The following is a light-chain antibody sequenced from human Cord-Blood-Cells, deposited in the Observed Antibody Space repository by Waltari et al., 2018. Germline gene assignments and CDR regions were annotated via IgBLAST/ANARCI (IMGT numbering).Light chain of an antibody. Sequence: QSVLTQPPSASATPGQRVTISCSGSSSNIGSNPVNCYQQLPGTAPKLLIYSNNQRPSGVPDRFSGSKSGTSASLAISGLQSEDEADYYCAAWDDSLNGVVFGGGTKLTVL. J-gene: IGLJ2*01. V-gene: IGLV1-44*01. CDR2: SNN. CDR1: SSNIGSNP. CDR3: AAWDDSLNGVV.